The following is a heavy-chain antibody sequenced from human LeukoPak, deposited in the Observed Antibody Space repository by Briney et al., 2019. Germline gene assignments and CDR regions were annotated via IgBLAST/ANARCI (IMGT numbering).Heavy chain of an antibody. D-gene: IGHD2-2*01. CDR2: IIPIFGTA. CDR1: GGTFSSYA. J-gene: IGHJ5*02. Sequence: GASVKVSCKASGGTFSSYAISWVRQAPGQGLEWMGGIIPIFGTANYAQKFQGRVTITADESTSTAYMELSSLRSEDTAVYYCARASRVVPAATWFDPWGQGTLVTVSS. V-gene: IGHV1-69*13. CDR3: ARASRVVPAATWFDP.